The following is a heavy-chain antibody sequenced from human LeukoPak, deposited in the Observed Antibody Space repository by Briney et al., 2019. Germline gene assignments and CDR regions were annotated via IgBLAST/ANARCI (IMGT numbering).Heavy chain of an antibody. Sequence: GGSLTLSCAASGFTFSSYWTSWVRHAPGKGLEWVANIKQDGSQKYYMDSVKGSFTISRDNAKNSLYLKMNSLRAEDTAVYYCARDLGSGWYFDYWGQGTLVTVSS. D-gene: IGHD6-19*01. CDR3: ARDLGSGWYFDY. V-gene: IGHV3-7*01. J-gene: IGHJ4*02. CDR2: IKQDGSQK. CDR1: GFTFSSYW.